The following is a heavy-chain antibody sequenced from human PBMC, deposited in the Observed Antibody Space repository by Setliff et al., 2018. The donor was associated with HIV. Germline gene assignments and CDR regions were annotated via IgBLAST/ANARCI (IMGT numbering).Heavy chain of an antibody. V-gene: IGHV4-39*01. Sequence: NPSETLSLTCTVSGGSISSSGFYWGWIRQTPAKGLEWIGSIYYSGSTYYNPSLQTRVNIAVDPSKNQFSLKLSSVTAEDTAVYYCASPTYVYDSSGYYYGLPNWYFDHWGRGTLVTVSS. CDR1: GGSISSSGFY. CDR2: IYYSGST. J-gene: IGHJ2*01. D-gene: IGHD3-22*01. CDR3: ASPTYVYDSSGYYYGLPNWYFDH.